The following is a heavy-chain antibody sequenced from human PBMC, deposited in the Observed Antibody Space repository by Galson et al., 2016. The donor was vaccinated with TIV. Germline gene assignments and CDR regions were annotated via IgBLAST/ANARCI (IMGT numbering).Heavy chain of an antibody. Sequence: QSGAEVKKPGESLRISCKTSGYSFTNYWITWVRQMPGKGLEWMGRIDTRDSYTNYSPTFEGHVTISADKSISTAYLEWPSLKASDSAIYDCARSVSAGSGWVDPWGQGTLVTVSS. D-gene: IGHD2-8*01. CDR1: GYSFTNYW. CDR3: ARSVSAGSGWVDP. V-gene: IGHV5-10-1*01. CDR2: IDTRDSYT. J-gene: IGHJ5*02.